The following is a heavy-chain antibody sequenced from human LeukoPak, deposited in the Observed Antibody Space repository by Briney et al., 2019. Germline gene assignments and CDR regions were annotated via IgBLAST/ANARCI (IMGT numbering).Heavy chain of an antibody. J-gene: IGHJ4*02. V-gene: IGHV3-30*03. CDR3: ARTVAAAGPMDY. Sequence: GRSLRLSCAASGFTFSSYGMHWVRQAPGKGLEWVAVISYDGSNKYYADSVKGRFTISRDNSKNTLYLQMNSLRTEYTAVYYCARTVAAAGPMDYWGQGTLVTVSS. D-gene: IGHD6-13*01. CDR1: GFTFSSYG. CDR2: ISYDGSNK.